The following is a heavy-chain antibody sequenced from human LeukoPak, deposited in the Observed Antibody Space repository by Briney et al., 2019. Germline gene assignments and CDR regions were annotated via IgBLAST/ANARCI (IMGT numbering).Heavy chain of an antibody. CDR2: THYRSKWYD. V-gene: IGHV6-1*01. J-gene: IGHJ5*01. D-gene: IGHD2-21*02. CDR1: GDSVSNKTAA. Sequence: SQTLSLTCAISGDSVSNKTAAWNWIRQSPSRGLEWLGRTHYRSKWYDDYAVSVKSRITINPDTSKNQFSLQLNSVTPEDTAVYYCARVTWQHLLLWFDSWGQGTLVTVSS. CDR3: ARVTWQHLLLWFDS.